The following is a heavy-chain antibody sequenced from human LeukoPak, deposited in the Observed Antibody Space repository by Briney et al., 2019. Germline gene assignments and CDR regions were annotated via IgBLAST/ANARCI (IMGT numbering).Heavy chain of an antibody. CDR3: ARGGCSGGSCYYYFDY. V-gene: IGHV1-2*06. CDR2: INPNSGGT. D-gene: IGHD2-15*01. CDR1: GYTFTSYY. J-gene: IGHJ4*02. Sequence: ASVKVSCKASGYTFTSYYIHWVRQAPGQGLEWMGRINPNSGGTNYAQKFQGRVTMTRDTSISTAYMELSRLRSVDTAVYYCARGGCSGGSCYYYFDYWGQGTLVTVSS.